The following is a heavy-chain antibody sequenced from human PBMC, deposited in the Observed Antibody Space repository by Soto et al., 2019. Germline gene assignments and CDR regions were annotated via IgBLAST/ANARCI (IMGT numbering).Heavy chain of an antibody. V-gene: IGHV4-30-2*01. CDR2: IYHSGST. Sequence: KPSETLSLTCAVSGGSISSGGYSWSWIRQPPGKGLEWIGYIYHSGSTYYNPSLKSRVTISVDRSKNQFSLKLSSVTAADTAVYYCARVRLVRGWFDPWGQGTLVTVSS. CDR3: ARVRLVRGWFDP. CDR1: GGSISSGGYS. D-gene: IGHD6-6*01. J-gene: IGHJ5*02.